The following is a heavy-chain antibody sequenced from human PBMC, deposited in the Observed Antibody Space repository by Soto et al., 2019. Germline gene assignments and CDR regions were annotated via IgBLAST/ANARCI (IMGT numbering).Heavy chain of an antibody. D-gene: IGHD2-2*01. CDR2: IIPIFGTA. V-gene: IGHV1-69*13. CDR1: GGTFSSYA. J-gene: IGHJ5*02. Sequence: SVKVSCKASGGTFSSYAISWVRQAPGQGLEWMGGIIPIFGTANYAQKFQGRGTITADESTSTAYMELSSLRSEDTAVYYCARATGSLSGYCSSTSCHRGWFDPWGQGTLVTVSS. CDR3: ARATGSLSGYCSSTSCHRGWFDP.